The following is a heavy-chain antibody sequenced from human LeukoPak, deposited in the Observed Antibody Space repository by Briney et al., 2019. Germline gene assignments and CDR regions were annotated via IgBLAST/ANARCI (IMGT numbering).Heavy chain of an antibody. J-gene: IGHJ6*03. CDR1: GFTFSRYG. D-gene: IGHD1-26*01. CDR2: ISYDGSNK. Sequence: GVSLRLSCAASGFTFSRYGMHWVRQAPGKGLEWVAVISYDGSNKYYADSVKGRFTISRDNSKNTLYLQMNSLRAEDTAVYYCAKTLRVGYYYYYMDVWGKGTTVTVSS. CDR3: AKTLRVGYYYYYMDV. V-gene: IGHV3-30*18.